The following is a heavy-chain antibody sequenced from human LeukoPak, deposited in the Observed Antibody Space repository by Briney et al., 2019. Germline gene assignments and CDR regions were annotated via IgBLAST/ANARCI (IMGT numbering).Heavy chain of an antibody. CDR1: GFSFSSYA. CDR2: ISGSGGST. CDR3: AKEIRWCGYSYGCEPFDY. Sequence: PGGSLRLSCAASGFSFSSYAMSWVRQAPGKGLEWVSAISGSGGSTYYADSVKGRFTISRDNSKNTLYLQMNSLRAEDTAVYYCAKEIRWCGYSYGCEPFDYWGQGTLVTVSS. D-gene: IGHD5-18*01. V-gene: IGHV3-23*01. J-gene: IGHJ4*02.